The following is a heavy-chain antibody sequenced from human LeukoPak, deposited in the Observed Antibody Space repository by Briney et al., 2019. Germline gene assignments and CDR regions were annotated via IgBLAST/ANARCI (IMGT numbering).Heavy chain of an antibody. CDR3: ARDIASSGSYWMGFGY. CDR1: GYTFTGYY. D-gene: IGHD1-26*01. CDR2: INPNSGGT. Sequence: ASVKASCKASGYTFTGYYMHWVRQAPGQGLEWMGWINPNSGGTNYAQKFQGRVTMTRDTSISTAYMELSRLRSDDTAVYYCARDIASSGSYWMGFGYWGQEIVVPLSS. J-gene: IGHJ4*02. V-gene: IGHV1-2*02.